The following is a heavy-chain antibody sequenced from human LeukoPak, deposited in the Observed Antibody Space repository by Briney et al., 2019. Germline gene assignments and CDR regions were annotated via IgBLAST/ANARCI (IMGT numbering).Heavy chain of an antibody. CDR1: GGSISSGGYY. V-gene: IGHV4-31*03. Sequence: SETLSLTCTVSGGSISSGGYYWSWIRQHPGKGLEWIGYIYYSGSTYYNPSLKSRVTISVDTSKNQFSPKLSSVTAADTAVYYCAAGQSRWYFDYWGQGTLVTVSS. CDR3: AAGQSRWYFDY. J-gene: IGHJ4*02. CDR2: IYYSGST.